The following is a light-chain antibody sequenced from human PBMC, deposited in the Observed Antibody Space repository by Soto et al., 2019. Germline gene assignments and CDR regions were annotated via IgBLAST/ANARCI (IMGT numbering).Light chain of an antibody. Sequence: PSTLSASVGARVTITCRASQSVSTWLAWYQQKPGKAPKLLIYNASNLESGVPSRFTGSGSGTEFTLTISSLQPDDFATYYCQQYNRWTFGQGTKVDI. V-gene: IGKV1-5*03. CDR2: NAS. J-gene: IGKJ1*01. CDR3: QQYNRWT. CDR1: QSVSTW.